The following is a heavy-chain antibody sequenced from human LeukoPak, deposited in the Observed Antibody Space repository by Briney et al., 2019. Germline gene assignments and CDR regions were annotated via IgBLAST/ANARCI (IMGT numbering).Heavy chain of an antibody. CDR1: GASISSYY. D-gene: IGHD3-22*01. V-gene: IGHV4-59*12. CDR2: IYYSGST. J-gene: IGHJ5*02. Sequence: SETLSLTCTVSGASISSYYWSWIRQPAGKGLEWIGYIYYSGSTYYNPSLKSRVTISVDTSKNQFSLKLSSVTAADTAVYYCARSGYDSSGYNHGWFDPWGQGTLVTVSS. CDR3: ARSGYDSSGYNHGWFDP.